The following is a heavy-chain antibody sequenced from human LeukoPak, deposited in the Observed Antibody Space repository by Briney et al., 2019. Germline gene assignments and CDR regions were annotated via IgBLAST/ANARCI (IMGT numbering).Heavy chain of an antibody. D-gene: IGHD1-14*01. CDR1: GFNFNTYW. J-gene: IGHJ4*02. Sequence: PGGSLRLSCAASGFNFNTYWMSWVRQAPGKGLGWVANIKPDGSETNYVESVKGRFTISRDNAKRSLYLQMNSLRVEDTAVYYCARAITDFDYWGQGTLVTVSS. V-gene: IGHV3-7*01. CDR2: IKPDGSET. CDR3: ARAITDFDY.